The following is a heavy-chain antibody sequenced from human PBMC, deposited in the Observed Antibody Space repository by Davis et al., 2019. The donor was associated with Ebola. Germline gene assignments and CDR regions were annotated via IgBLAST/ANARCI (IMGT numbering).Heavy chain of an antibody. CDR1: GGSISSSSYS. CDR3: ARGRYQLDWFDP. D-gene: IGHD2-2*01. CDR2: IYHSGST. V-gene: IGHV4-30-2*01. J-gene: IGHJ5*02. Sequence: SETLSLTCTVSGGSISSSSYSWSWIRQPPGKGLEWIGYIYHSGSTYYNPSLKSRVTISVDRSKNQFSLKLSSVTAADTAVYYCARGRYQLDWFDPWGQGTLVTVSS.